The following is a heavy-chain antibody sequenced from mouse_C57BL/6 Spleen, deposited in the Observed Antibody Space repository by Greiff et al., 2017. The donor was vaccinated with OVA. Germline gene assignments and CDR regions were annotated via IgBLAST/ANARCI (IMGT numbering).Heavy chain of an antibody. CDR2: IYPGSGST. D-gene: IGHD3-1*01. CDR1: GYTFTSYW. J-gene: IGHJ2*01. CDR3: ARSGDYFDY. V-gene: IGHV1-55*01. Sequence: QVQLQQPGAELVKPGASVKMSCKASGYTFTSYWITWVKQRPGQGLEWIGDIYPGSGSTNYNGKFKGKATLTADKSSSTAYMQLSSLTSEDSAVYFCARSGDYFDYWGQGTTLTVSS.